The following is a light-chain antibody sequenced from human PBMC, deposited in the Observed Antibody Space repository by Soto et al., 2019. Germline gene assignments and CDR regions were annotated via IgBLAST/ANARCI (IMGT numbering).Light chain of an antibody. CDR3: QQFCSYPLT. Sequence: EFVLTQSPVTLSLSPGERATLSCRASQTVRNNYLAWYQQKPGQAPRLLIYDASSRATGIPDRFSGGGSGTDFTLTISRLEPEDFAVYYRQQFCSYPLTFGGGTKVDIK. CDR1: QTVRNNY. V-gene: IGKV3-20*01. J-gene: IGKJ4*01. CDR2: DAS.